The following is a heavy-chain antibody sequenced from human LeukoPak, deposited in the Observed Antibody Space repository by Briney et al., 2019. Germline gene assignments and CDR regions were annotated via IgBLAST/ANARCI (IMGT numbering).Heavy chain of an antibody. D-gene: IGHD3-22*01. J-gene: IGHJ4*02. CDR3: TTAIRDYDGFDY. CDR1: GFTFSHAW. Sequence: PGGSLRLSCAASGFTFSHAWMTWLRQAPRKGLEWVGRIKGETEGGTTDYAAPVKGRFTISREDSKNTVYLQMNSLKAEDSGVYYCTTAIRDYDGFDYWGQGTLVTVSS. CDR2: IKGETEGGTT. V-gene: IGHV3-15*01.